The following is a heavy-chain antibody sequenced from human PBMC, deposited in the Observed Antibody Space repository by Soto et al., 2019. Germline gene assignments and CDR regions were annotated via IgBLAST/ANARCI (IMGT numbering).Heavy chain of an antibody. V-gene: IGHV3-74*01. D-gene: IGHD3-10*01. CDR2: INGNRSST. CDR3: ASALVSRGGSAP. CDR1: GFSFSNYW. J-gene: IGHJ5*02. Sequence: PGGSLRLSCAASGFSFSNYWMHWVRLAPGKGLVWVSCINGNRSSTAYADSVKGRFTISRDNAKNTLNLQINSLRAEDTTVYYCASALVSRGGSAPGGQGTLVTVSS.